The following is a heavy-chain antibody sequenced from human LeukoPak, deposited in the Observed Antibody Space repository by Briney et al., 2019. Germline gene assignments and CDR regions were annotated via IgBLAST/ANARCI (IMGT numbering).Heavy chain of an antibody. V-gene: IGHV3-9*01. Sequence: SSGDYYWNWIRQPPGKGLEWVSGISWNSGSIGYADSVKGRFTISRDNAKNSLYLQMNSLRAEDTALYYCAKPRARGILTAPDYFDYWGQGTLVTVSS. CDR3: AKPRARGILTAPDYFDY. D-gene: IGHD3-9*01. J-gene: IGHJ4*02. CDR1: SSGDYY. CDR2: ISWNSGSI.